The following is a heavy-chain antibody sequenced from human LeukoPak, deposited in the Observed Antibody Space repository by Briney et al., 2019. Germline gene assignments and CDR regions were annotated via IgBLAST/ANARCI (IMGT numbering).Heavy chain of an antibody. CDR3: ARDLLVGANRVPGY. CDR2: INSDGSST. CDR1: GLTFNKYD. Sequence: PGGSLRLSCGVSGLTFNKYDMHWVRQAPGKGLVWVSRINSDGSSTSYADSVKGRFTISRDNAKNTLYLQMNSLRTEDTAVYYCARDLLVGANRVPGYWGQGTLVTVSS. D-gene: IGHD1-26*01. J-gene: IGHJ4*02. V-gene: IGHV3-74*01.